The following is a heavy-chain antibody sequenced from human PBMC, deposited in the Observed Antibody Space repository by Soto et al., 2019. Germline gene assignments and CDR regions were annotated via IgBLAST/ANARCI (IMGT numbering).Heavy chain of an antibody. Sequence: GGSLRLSCAASGFTFSSYGMHWVRQAPGKGLEWVAVISYDGSNKYYADSVKGRFTISRDNSKNTLYLQMNSLRAEDTAVYYCAKRGVWFGELSLIDYWGQGTLVTVSS. V-gene: IGHV3-30*18. CDR2: ISYDGSNK. CDR1: GFTFSSYG. D-gene: IGHD3-10*01. CDR3: AKRGVWFGELSLIDY. J-gene: IGHJ4*02.